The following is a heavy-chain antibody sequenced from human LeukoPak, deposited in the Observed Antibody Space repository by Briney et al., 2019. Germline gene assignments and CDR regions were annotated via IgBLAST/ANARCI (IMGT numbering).Heavy chain of an antibody. Sequence: GGSQRLSCAASGFTFSSYGMHWVRQAPGKGLEWVAVISYDGSNKYYADSVKGRFTISRDNSKNTLYLQMNSLRAEDTAVYYCAKFSYYDSSGLDAFDIWGQGTMVTVSS. CDR2: ISYDGSNK. D-gene: IGHD3-22*01. J-gene: IGHJ3*02. CDR3: AKFSYYDSSGLDAFDI. V-gene: IGHV3-30*18. CDR1: GFTFSSYG.